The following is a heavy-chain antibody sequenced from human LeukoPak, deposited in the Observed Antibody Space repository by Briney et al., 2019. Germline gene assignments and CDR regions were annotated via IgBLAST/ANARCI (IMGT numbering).Heavy chain of an antibody. CDR1: GYTFTSYY. D-gene: IGHD6-13*01. J-gene: IGHJ4*02. Sequence: ASVKVSCKASGYTFTSYYMHWVRQAPGQGLEWMGIINPSGGSTSYAQKLQGRVTMTRDTSTSTVYMELSSLRSEDTAVYYCARVEAGIGTVDYWGQGTLVTVSS. CDR2: INPSGGST. CDR3: ARVEAGIGTVDY. V-gene: IGHV1-46*01.